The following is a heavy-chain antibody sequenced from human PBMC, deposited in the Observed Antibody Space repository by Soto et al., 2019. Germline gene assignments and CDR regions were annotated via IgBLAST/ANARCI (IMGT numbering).Heavy chain of an antibody. CDR2: IIPIFGTA. CDR1: GGTFSSYA. Sequence: QVQLVQSGAEVKKPGSSVKVSCQASGGTFSSYAISWVRQAPGQGLEWMGGIIPIFGTANYAQKFQGRVTITADESTRTAYMELSSLRSEDTAVYSCARDGEDIVLVPAGMPEYGMDVWGQGTTVTVSS. CDR3: ARDGEDIVLVPAGMPEYGMDV. D-gene: IGHD2-2*01. V-gene: IGHV1-69*12. J-gene: IGHJ6*02.